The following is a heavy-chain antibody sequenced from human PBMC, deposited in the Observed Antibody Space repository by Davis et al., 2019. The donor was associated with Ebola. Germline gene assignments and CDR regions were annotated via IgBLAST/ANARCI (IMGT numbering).Heavy chain of an antibody. V-gene: IGHV4-34*01. Sequence: MPSETLSLTCAVYGGSFSGYYWSWIRQPPGKGPEWIGEIHHSGSTKYNPSLKSRVTISVDTSKNQFSLKLSSVTAADTAVYYCARGRQPGDEYFDYWGQGTLVTVSS. CDR2: IHHSGST. D-gene: IGHD1-14*01. CDR3: ARGRQPGDEYFDY. J-gene: IGHJ4*02. CDR1: GGSFSGYY.